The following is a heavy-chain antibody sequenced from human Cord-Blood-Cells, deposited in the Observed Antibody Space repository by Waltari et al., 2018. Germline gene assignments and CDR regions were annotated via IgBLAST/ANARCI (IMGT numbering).Heavy chain of an antibody. CDR3: ARYLTSSSSDPFDY. Sequence: QVQLVQSGAEVKKPGSSVKVSCKASGGTFSSYALSWVRQAPGQGLEWMGRIIPILGKATYAQKFQGRVTITADKSTSTAYMERSSLRSEDTAVYYCARYLTSSSSDPFDYWGQGTLVTVSS. V-gene: IGHV1-69*09. D-gene: IGHD6-6*01. J-gene: IGHJ4*02. CDR2: IIPILGKA. CDR1: GGTFSSYA.